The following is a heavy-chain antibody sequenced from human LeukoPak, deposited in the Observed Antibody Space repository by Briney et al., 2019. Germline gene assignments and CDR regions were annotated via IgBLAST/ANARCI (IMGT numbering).Heavy chain of an antibody. Sequence: SETLSLTCAVYGGSFSGYYWSWIRQPPGKGLEWIGEINHSGSTNYNPSLKSRVTISVDTSKNQFYLRLSSVTAADTAVYYCARPHLPRSPRALRSYYYGSGPHLGQGDAFDIWGQGTMVTVSS. CDR1: GGSFSGYY. J-gene: IGHJ3*02. V-gene: IGHV4-34*01. D-gene: IGHD3-10*01. CDR3: ARPHLPRSPRALRSYYYGSGPHLGQGDAFDI. CDR2: INHSGST.